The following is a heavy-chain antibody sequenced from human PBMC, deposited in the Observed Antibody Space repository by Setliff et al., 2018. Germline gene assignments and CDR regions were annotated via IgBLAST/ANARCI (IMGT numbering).Heavy chain of an antibody. J-gene: IGHJ3*02. D-gene: IGHD6-6*01. Sequence: SVKVSCKASGGTFSSYAIDWVRQAPGQGLEWMGGIIPMFGTTNYAQRFRGRVTITADESTTTAYLELSSLRSEDTAVYYCARRGRASNFVHAFDIWGQGTMVTVSS. V-gene: IGHV1-69*13. CDR2: IIPMFGTT. CDR3: ARRGRASNFVHAFDI. CDR1: GGTFSSYA.